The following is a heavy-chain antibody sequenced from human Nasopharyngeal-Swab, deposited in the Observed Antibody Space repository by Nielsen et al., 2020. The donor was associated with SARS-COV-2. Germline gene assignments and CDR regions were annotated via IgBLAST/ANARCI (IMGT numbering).Heavy chain of an antibody. CDR1: GLTFSSYA. CDR3: ARGELGVVVVAATRY. Sequence: GESLKISCAASGLTFSSYAMHWVRQAPGKGLEWVAVISYDGSNKYYADSVKGRFTISRDNSKNTLYLQMNSLRAEDTAVYYCARGELGVVVVAATRYWGQGTLVTVSS. V-gene: IGHV3-30*04. D-gene: IGHD2-15*01. J-gene: IGHJ4*02. CDR2: ISYDGSNK.